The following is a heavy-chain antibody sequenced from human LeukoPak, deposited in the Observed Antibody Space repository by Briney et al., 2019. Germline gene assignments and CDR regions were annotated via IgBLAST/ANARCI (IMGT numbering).Heavy chain of an antibody. CDR2: ISGSGGST. CDR1: GFTFSSYA. D-gene: IGHD2-2*01. Sequence: PGGSLTLSCAASGFTFSSYAMSWVRQAPGKGLEWVSAISGSGGSTYYADSVKGRFTISRDNSKNTLYLKMNSLRAEDTAVYYCAKDLRHIVVVPAAIGYWGQGTLVTVSS. V-gene: IGHV3-23*01. CDR3: AKDLRHIVVVPAAIGY. J-gene: IGHJ4*02.